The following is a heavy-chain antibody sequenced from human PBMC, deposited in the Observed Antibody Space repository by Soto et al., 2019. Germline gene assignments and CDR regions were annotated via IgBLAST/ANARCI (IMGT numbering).Heavy chain of an antibody. V-gene: IGHV4-61*01. CDR2: VHYSGST. Sequence: ETLSLTCTVSGGSLSSGNSYWSWIRQPPGKGLEWIGYVHYSGSTNYNPSLKSRVTISIDTSKNQFSLKVTSVTAADTAGYYCARDNKYSGYDFFPRFVSWGQEPLFPFPQ. J-gene: IGHJ4*02. D-gene: IGHD5-12*01. CDR3: ARDNKYSGYDFFPRFVS. CDR1: GGSLSSGNSY.